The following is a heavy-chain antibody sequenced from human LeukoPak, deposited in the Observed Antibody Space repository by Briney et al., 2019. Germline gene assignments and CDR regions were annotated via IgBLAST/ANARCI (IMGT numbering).Heavy chain of an antibody. CDR2: ISGSGGST. V-gene: IGHV3-23*01. D-gene: IGHD1-1*01. CDR1: GFTFSSYA. Sequence: SGGSLRLSCAASGFTFSSYAMSWVRQAPGKGLEWVSAISGSGGSTYYADSVKGRFTISRDNSKNTLYLQMNSLRAEDTAVYYCAKALGVLRAFDIWGQGTMVTVSS. CDR3: AKALGVLRAFDI. J-gene: IGHJ3*02.